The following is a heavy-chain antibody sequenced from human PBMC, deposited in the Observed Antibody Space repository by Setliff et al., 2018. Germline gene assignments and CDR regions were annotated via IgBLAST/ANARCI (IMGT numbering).Heavy chain of an antibody. CDR3: ARERYFGWFFED. Sequence: TSETLSLTCTVSGGSMSSGPNYWSWIRQPAGRGLEWVGRVYSSVYSSGSPDYNPSFKSRVTISRDTSTNQFSLKLGSVTAADTAVYYCARERYFGWFFEDWGHGTLVTVSS. J-gene: IGHJ4*01. V-gene: IGHV4-61*02. CDR1: GGSMSSGPNY. CDR2: VYSSVYSSGSP. D-gene: IGHD3-9*01.